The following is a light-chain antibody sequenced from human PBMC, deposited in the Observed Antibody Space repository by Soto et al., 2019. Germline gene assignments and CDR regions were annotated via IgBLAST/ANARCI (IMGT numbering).Light chain of an antibody. CDR3: HQYSNWPPFT. CDR2: GAT. Sequence: QSPGTLSLSPGERATPSCRASQSVSILLAWYQQKPGQAPRLLIHGATTRATGIPARFSGSGSGTEFTLTITTLEPEDFGVYYCHQYSNWPPFTFGQGTRREIK. CDR1: QSVSIL. V-gene: IGKV3-15*01. J-gene: IGKJ5*01.